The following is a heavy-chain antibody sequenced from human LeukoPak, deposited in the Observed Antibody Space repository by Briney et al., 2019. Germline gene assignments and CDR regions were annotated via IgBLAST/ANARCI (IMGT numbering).Heavy chain of an antibody. V-gene: IGHV4-4*07. Sequence: SETLSLTCTVSGGSISSYYWSWIRQPAGKGLEWIGRIYTSGSTNYNPPLKSRVTMSVDTSKNQFSLKLSSVTAADTAVYYCARLGFVGSSSWRHFDYWGQGTLVTVSS. D-gene: IGHD6-13*01. CDR1: GGSISSYY. CDR3: ARLGFVGSSSWRHFDY. CDR2: IYTSGST. J-gene: IGHJ4*02.